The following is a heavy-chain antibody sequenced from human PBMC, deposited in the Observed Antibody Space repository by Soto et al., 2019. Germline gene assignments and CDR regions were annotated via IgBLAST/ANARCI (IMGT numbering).Heavy chain of an antibody. J-gene: IGHJ4*02. D-gene: IGHD6-13*01. Sequence: GGSLRLSCAASGFTFSSYGMHWVRQAPGKGLEWVAVIWYDGSNKYYADSVKGRFTISRDSSKNTLYLQMNSLRAEDTAVYYCARDQGRIAAAGSYWGQGTLVTVSS. CDR1: GFTFSSYG. CDR2: IWYDGSNK. V-gene: IGHV3-33*01. CDR3: ARDQGRIAAAGSY.